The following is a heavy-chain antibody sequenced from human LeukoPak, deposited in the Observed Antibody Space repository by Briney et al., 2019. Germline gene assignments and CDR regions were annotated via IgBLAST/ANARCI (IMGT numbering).Heavy chain of an antibody. CDR2: IYTSGST. Sequence: SETLSLTCTVSGGSISSYYWSWIRQPVGKGLEWVGRIYTSGSTNYNPSLKSRVTMSVDTSKNQFSLKLSSVTAADTAVYYCARDAVVVPAADINAFDIWGQGTMVTVSS. CDR3: ARDAVVVPAADINAFDI. D-gene: IGHD2-2*01. V-gene: IGHV4-4*07. CDR1: GGSISSYY. J-gene: IGHJ3*02.